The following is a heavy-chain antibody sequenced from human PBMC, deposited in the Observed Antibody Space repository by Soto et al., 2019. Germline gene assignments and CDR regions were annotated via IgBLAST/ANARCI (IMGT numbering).Heavy chain of an antibody. V-gene: IGHV1-18*04. J-gene: IGHJ4*02. CDR1: GYNFNDYF. CDR3: AKGAAAGKTYFEY. D-gene: IGHD6-13*01. CDR2: IFPEDGRT. Sequence: GASVKVSCKACGYNFNDYFLHWVGQAPGQGLEWMGWIFPEDGRTNYAQKLQGRVTMTTDTSTSTAYMELRSLRSDDTAVYYCAKGAAAGKTYFEYWGQGTLVTVSS.